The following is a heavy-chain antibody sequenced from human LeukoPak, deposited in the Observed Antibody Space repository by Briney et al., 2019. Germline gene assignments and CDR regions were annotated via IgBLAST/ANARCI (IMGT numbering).Heavy chain of an antibody. J-gene: IGHJ4*02. CDR1: GFIFSTYY. V-gene: IGHV3-30*18. CDR2: ISYDRSNK. CDR3: AKSYYDFWSGYYQTFDY. D-gene: IGHD3-3*01. Sequence: PWGSLRLSCAASGFIFSTYYRHWVRQAPGKGLEWVAFISYDRSNKYYPDSMNGVITIATDNSKNTLYLKMNSLRAEDTAVYYCAKSYYDFWSGYYQTFDYWGQGTMVPVSS.